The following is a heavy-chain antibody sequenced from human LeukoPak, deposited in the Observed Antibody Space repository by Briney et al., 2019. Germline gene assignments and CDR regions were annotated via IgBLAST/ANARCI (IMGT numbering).Heavy chain of an antibody. J-gene: IGHJ3*02. CDR2: ISYDGSNK. V-gene: IGHV3-30*03. Sequence: GGSLRLSCAASGFTFSSDGMHGVRQAPGKGLEWVAVISYDGSNKYYADSVKGRFTISRDNSKNTLYLQMNSLRAEDTAVYYCAARIAAAGTADDAFDIWGQGTMVTVSS. D-gene: IGHD6-13*01. CDR1: GFTFSSDG. CDR3: AARIAAAGTADDAFDI.